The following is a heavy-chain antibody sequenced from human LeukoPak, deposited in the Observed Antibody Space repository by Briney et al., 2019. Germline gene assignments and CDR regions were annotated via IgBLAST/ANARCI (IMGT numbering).Heavy chain of an antibody. CDR1: GGSISSGSYY. CDR3: ARLRGAYYDFSVYYFDY. CDR2: IYTSGST. V-gene: IGHV4-61*02. J-gene: IGHJ4*02. Sequence: SETLSLTCTVSGGSISSGSYYWSWIRQPAGKGLEWIGRIYTSGSTNYNPSLKSRVTISVDTSKNQFSLKLSSVTAADTAVYYCARLRGAYYDFSVYYFDYWGQGTLVTVSS. D-gene: IGHD3-3*01.